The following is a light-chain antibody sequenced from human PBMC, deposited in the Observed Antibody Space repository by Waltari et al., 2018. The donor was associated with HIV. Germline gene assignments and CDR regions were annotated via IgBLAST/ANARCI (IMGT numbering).Light chain of an antibody. CDR1: SSDIGYYDS. CDR3: SSHTTSSTLYV. V-gene: IGLV2-14*01. Sequence: QSALTQPASVSGSPGQSITNSCPRTSSDIGYYDSVSRYQQHPGKAPKLMIYEVNNRPSGISNRFSGSKSGNTASLTISGLQAEDEADYYCSSHTTSSTLYVFGTGTKVTVL. J-gene: IGLJ1*01. CDR2: EVN.